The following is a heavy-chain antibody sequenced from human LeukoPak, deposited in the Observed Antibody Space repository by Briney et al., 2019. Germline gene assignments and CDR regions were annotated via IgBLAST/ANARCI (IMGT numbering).Heavy chain of an antibody. CDR3: ARGVSGHYGNDY. CDR2: IYSGGST. J-gene: IGHJ4*02. D-gene: IGHD3-22*01. V-gene: IGHV3-53*01. Sequence: PGGSLRLSCAASGFTVSSNYMSWVRQAPGKGLEWVSVIYSGGSTYYADSVKGRFTISRDNAENTLYLQMNSLRAEDTALYYCARGVSGHYGNDYWGQGTLVTVSS. CDR1: GFTVSSNY.